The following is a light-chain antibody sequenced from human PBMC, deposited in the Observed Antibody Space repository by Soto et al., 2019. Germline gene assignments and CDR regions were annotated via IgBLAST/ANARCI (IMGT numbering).Light chain of an antibody. Sequence: EIVMTQSPGTLSLSPGERATLCCRASQTVSSRFLAWYQQKPGQAPRLLIYGALSRATGIPDRFSGSGSGTEFTLTISSLQAEEFTVYSCLQYHNLWAFGQGTKVDIK. CDR2: GAL. CDR3: LQYHNLWA. J-gene: IGKJ1*01. CDR1: QTVSSRF. V-gene: IGKV3-20*01.